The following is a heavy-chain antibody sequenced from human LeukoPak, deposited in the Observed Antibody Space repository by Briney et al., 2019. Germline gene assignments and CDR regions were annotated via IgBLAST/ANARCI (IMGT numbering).Heavy chain of an antibody. D-gene: IGHD4-23*01. CDR3: ARSDYSGNYFDY. V-gene: IGHV3-74*01. J-gene: IGHJ4*02. CDR2: INSDGSST. Sequence: AGGSLRLSCAASGFTFSSYWMHWVRQAPGKGLVWVSRINSDGSSTSYADSVKGRFTISRDTAKNTLYPQMSSLRAEDTAVYFCARSDYSGNYFDYWGQGTLVTVSS. CDR1: GFTFSSYW.